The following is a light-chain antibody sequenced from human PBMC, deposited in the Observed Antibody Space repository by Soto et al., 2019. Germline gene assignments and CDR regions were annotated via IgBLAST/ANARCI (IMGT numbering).Light chain of an antibody. CDR2: EVN. CDR3: SSYAGFNQYL. CDR1: PSDVGGYIS. Sequence: QSALTQPPSASGSPGQSVTISCTGTPSDVGGYISVSWYQQKPGKAPKLIIYEVNKRPSGVPDRFSGSKSGSTAFLFVSGLRAEDEVYYYCSSYAGFNQYLFGTGTKLTVL. J-gene: IGLJ1*01. V-gene: IGLV2-8*01.